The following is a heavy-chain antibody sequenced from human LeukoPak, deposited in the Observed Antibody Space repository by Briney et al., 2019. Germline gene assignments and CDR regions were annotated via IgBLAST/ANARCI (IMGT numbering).Heavy chain of an antibody. CDR2: IYTSGST. V-gene: IGHV4-4*09. Sequence: SETLSLTCTVSGGSISSYYWSWIRQPPGKGLEWIGYIYTSGSTNYNPSLKCRVTISVDTSKNQFSLKLSSVTAADTAVYYCASTYCSSTSCSYGAFDIWGQGTMVTVSS. CDR3: ASTYCSSTSCSYGAFDI. J-gene: IGHJ3*02. CDR1: GGSISSYY. D-gene: IGHD2-2*01.